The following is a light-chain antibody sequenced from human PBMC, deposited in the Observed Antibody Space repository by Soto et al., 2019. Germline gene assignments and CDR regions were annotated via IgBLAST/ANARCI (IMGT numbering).Light chain of an antibody. V-gene: IGKV3-20*01. CDR2: GAS. Sequence: EIVVTQSPGTLSLSPGERATLSCRASQSVSGSYLAWYQQKPGQAPRLLIYGASSRATGIPDRFSGSGSGTDFTLTISRLEPEDFAVYYCQQYGSSPQTFGQGTKVDIK. CDR3: QQYGSSPQT. CDR1: QSVSGSY. J-gene: IGKJ1*01.